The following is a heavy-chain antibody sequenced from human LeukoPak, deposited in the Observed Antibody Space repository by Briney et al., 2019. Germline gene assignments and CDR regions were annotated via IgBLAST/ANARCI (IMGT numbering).Heavy chain of an antibody. D-gene: IGHD2-21*02. CDR3: ARFCGGDCYSGSPDDY. CDR2: IYYSGST. CDR1: GGSISSGGYY. Sequence: SETLSLTCTVSGGSISSGGYYWSWIRQHPGKGLEWIGYIYYSGSTYYNPSLKSRVTISVDTSKNQSSLKLSSVTAADTAVYYCARFCGGDCYSGSPDDYWGQGTLVTVSS. V-gene: IGHV4-31*03. J-gene: IGHJ4*02.